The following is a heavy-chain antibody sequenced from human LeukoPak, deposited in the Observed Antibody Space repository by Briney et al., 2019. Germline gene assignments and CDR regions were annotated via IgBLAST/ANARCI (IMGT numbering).Heavy chain of an antibody. CDR1: GFTFGTYG. Sequence: GGSLRLSCAASGFTFGTYGMHWVRQAPGKGLEWVAIIWYDGSDKYYADSVKGRFTISRDNSKNTLYLQMNSLRAEDTAVYYCAREGFVVAAAGHVGYFQHWGQGTLVTVSS. CDR3: AREGFVVAAAGHVGYFQH. J-gene: IGHJ1*01. D-gene: IGHD6-13*01. V-gene: IGHV3-33*01. CDR2: IWYDGSDK.